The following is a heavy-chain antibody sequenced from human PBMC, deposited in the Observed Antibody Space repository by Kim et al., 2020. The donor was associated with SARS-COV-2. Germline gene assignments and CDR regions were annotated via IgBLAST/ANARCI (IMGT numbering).Heavy chain of an antibody. CDR3: ARVSGPARLLEWYFYFD. V-gene: IGHV3-23*01. J-gene: IGHJ4*01. D-gene: IGHD3-3*01. CDR1: GFTFSSYA. Sequence: GGSLRLSCTAAGFTFSSYAMNWVRQAPGKGLEWVSLIGNNGNSTYYTDSVKGRFTISRDDSKNTLYLQMHSLRADDTAVYYCARVSGPARLLEWYFYFD. CDR2: IGNNGNST.